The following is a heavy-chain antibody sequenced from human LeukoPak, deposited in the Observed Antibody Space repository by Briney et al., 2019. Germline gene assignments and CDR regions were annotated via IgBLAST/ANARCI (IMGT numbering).Heavy chain of an antibody. J-gene: IGHJ3*02. CDR3: AKVVAAGTKAFDI. CDR1: GGTFSSYA. D-gene: IGHD6-13*01. V-gene: IGHV3-23*01. CDR2: ISGSGGGT. Sequence: SCKASGGTFSSYAMDWVRQAPGKGLEWVSVISGSGGGTYYADSVKGRFTISRGNSKNTLYLQMNSLRVEDTAVYYCAKVVAAGTKAFDIWGQGAMVTVSS.